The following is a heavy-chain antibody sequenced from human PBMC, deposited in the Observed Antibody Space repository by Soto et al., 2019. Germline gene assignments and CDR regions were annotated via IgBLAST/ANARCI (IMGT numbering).Heavy chain of an antibody. Sequence: QVQLQESGPGLVKPSQTLSLTCTVSGGSISSGGYYWSWIRQHPGKGREWIGYIYYSGSTYYNPSLKSRVTISVDTSKNQFSLKLSSVTAADTAVYYCARTWREYSSGPWFDPWGQGTLVTVSS. D-gene: IGHD6-19*01. CDR3: ARTWREYSSGPWFDP. CDR1: GGSISSGGYY. V-gene: IGHV4-31*03. J-gene: IGHJ5*02. CDR2: IYYSGST.